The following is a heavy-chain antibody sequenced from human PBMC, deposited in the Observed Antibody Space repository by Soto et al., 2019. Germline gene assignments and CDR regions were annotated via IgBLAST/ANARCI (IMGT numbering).Heavy chain of an antibody. CDR1: GFTFSNYG. Sequence: QGQLVQSGAEVKKPGASVKLSCKASGFTFSNYGLNWVRQAPGQGLEWMGWVSANNGHTNYAQNLQGRVSMTTDTSTSTAYMQLRGLTFDDTAVYYCARDIESVTAKHFFYYDAMDVWGHGTTVTVSS. D-gene: IGHD2-8*01. J-gene: IGHJ6*02. CDR2: VSANNGHT. V-gene: IGHV1-18*01. CDR3: ARDIESVTAKHFFYYDAMDV.